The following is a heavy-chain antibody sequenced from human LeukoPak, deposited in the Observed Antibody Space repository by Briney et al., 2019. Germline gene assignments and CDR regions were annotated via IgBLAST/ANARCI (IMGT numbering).Heavy chain of an antibody. CDR1: GYTFIGYY. V-gene: IGHV1-2*06. D-gene: IGHD3-9*01. J-gene: IGHJ6*02. CDR3: ARDSIWQPFYYGMDV. CDR2: INPNSGGT. Sequence: LRASVKVSCKASGYTFIGYYIHWVRQAPGQGLEWVGQINPNSGGTNYAQKFQGRVTMTRDTSISTAYMELSRLRSDDTAVYYCARDSIWQPFYYGMDVWGQGTTVTVSS.